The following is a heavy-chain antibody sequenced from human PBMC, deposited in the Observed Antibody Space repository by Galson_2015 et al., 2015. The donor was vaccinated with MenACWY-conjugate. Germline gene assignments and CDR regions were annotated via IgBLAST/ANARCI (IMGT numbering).Heavy chain of an antibody. Sequence: SLRLSCAASGFIFSDYYMSWIRQAPGKGLEWVSFIISSSIYTNYADSVKGRFTISRDNAKNTLYLRMHSLRAEDTAVYYCARLSHYVSGTGAFDIWGQGTMVSVSS. V-gene: IGHV3-11*03. CDR1: GFIFSDYY. J-gene: IGHJ3*02. CDR3: ARLSHYVSGTGAFDI. CDR2: IISSSIYT. D-gene: IGHD1-14*01.